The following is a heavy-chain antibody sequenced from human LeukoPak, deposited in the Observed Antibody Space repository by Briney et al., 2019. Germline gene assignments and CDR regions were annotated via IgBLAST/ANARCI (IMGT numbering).Heavy chain of an antibody. D-gene: IGHD3-22*01. V-gene: IGHV3-7*05. CDR3: ARDVGYDSSGYYPYYFDY. J-gene: IGHJ4*02. CDR1: GFTFSSYW. Sequence: GGSLRLSCAASGFTFSSYWMTWVRQAPGKGLEWVANIKQDGSEKYYVDSVKGRFTISRDNAKNLLYLQMNSLRAEDTAVYYCARDVGYDSSGYYPYYFDYWGQGTLGTVSS. CDR2: IKQDGSEK.